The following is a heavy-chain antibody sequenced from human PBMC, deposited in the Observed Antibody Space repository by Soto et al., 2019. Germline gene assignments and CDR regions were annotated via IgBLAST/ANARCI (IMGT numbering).Heavy chain of an antibody. CDR3: ARHRGYYDILTGYYTELNFDY. CDR1: GGYISSSSYY. CDR2: IYYSGTT. Sequence: QVQLQESGPGMVKPSETLSLTCTVSGGYISSSSYYWGWIRQPPGKGLEWIGSIYYSGTTYYNPSLKSRVTISVDTSKNQFSLKLSSVTAADTAVYYCARHRGYYDILTGYYTELNFDYWGQGTLVTVSS. D-gene: IGHD3-9*01. J-gene: IGHJ4*02. V-gene: IGHV4-39*01.